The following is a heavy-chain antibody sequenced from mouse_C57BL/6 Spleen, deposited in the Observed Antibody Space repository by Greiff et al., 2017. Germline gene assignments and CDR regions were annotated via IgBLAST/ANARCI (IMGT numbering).Heavy chain of an antibody. Sequence: VQLQQPGAELVKPGASVKMSCKASGYTFTSYWITWVKQRPGQGLEWIGDIYPGSGSTNFNEQFKSKATLTVDTSSSTAYMQLSSLTSEDSAVYYCARFYYDYPYAYWGQGTLVTVSA. D-gene: IGHD2-4*01. V-gene: IGHV1-55*01. J-gene: IGHJ3*01. CDR3: ARFYYDYPYAY. CDR1: GYTFTSYW. CDR2: IYPGSGST.